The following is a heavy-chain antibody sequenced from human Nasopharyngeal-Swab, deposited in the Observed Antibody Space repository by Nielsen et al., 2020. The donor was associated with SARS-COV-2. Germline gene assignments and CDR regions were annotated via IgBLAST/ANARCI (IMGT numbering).Heavy chain of an antibody. CDR2: IYYSGST. CDR3: ASLAGTMVRGVIPHRYYYYGMDV. J-gene: IGHJ6*02. CDR1: GGSISSYY. Sequence: ETLSLTCTVSGGSISSYYWSWIRQPPGKGLEWIGYIYYSGSTNYNPSLKSRVTISVDTSKNQFSLKLSSVTAADTAVYYCASLAGTMVRGVIPHRYYYYGMDVWGQGTTVTVSS. V-gene: IGHV4-59*01. D-gene: IGHD3-10*01.